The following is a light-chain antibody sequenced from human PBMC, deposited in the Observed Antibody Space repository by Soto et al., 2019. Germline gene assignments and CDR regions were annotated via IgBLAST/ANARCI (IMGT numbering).Light chain of an antibody. CDR3: QQYYSSVVT. V-gene: IGKV4-1*01. J-gene: IGKJ5*01. Sequence: DIVMTQSPDSLAVSLGERATINCKSSQSILSSSNNKNSLAWFQQQPGQPPKLLIYWASTRESGVPDRFSRSGSGTDFTLTINSLQAEDVASYYCQQYYSSVVTFGQGTRLEIK. CDR1: QSILSSSNNKNS. CDR2: WAS.